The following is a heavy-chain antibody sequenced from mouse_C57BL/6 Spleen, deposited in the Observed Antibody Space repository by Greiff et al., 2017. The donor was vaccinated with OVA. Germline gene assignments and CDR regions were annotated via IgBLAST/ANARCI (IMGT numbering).Heavy chain of an antibody. Sequence: QVQLQQSGAELVKPGASVKISCKASGYAFSSYWMNWVKQRPGQGLEWIGQIYPGDGDTNYNGKFKGKATLTADKSSSKASMQLRSLTSEDSAVYFCARRGDYSNYILDYWGQGTTLTVSA. V-gene: IGHV1-80*01. D-gene: IGHD2-5*01. CDR3: ARRGDYSNYILDY. CDR1: GYAFSSYW. CDR2: IYPGDGDT. J-gene: IGHJ2*01.